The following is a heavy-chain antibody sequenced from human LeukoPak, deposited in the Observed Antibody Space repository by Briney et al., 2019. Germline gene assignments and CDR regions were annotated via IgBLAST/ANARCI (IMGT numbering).Heavy chain of an antibody. J-gene: IGHJ4*02. V-gene: IGHV3-15*01. CDR1: GFTFSNAW. Sequence: GGSLRLSCAASGFTFSNAWMSWVRQAPGKGLEWVGRIKSKTDGGTTDYAAPVKGRFTISRDDSKDTLYLQMNSLKTEDTAVYYCTTAPVLLWFGDVDYWGQGTLVTVSS. CDR2: IKSKTDGGTT. D-gene: IGHD3-10*01. CDR3: TTAPVLLWFGDVDY.